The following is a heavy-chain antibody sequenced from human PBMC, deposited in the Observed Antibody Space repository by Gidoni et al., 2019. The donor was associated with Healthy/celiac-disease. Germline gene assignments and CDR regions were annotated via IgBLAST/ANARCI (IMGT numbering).Heavy chain of an antibody. CDR2: INHSGST. CDR3: AATYGSGRNY. Sequence: QVQLQQWGAGLLKPSETLSLTCAVYGGSFSGYSWSWIRQPPGKGLEWIGEINHSGSTNYNPSLKSRVTISVDTSKNQFSLKLSSVTAADTAVYYCAATYGSGRNYWGQGTLVTVSS. D-gene: IGHD3-10*01. V-gene: IGHV4-34*01. J-gene: IGHJ4*02. CDR1: GGSFSGYS.